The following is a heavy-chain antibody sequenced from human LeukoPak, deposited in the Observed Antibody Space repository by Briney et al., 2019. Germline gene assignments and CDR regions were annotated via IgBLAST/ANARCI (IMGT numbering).Heavy chain of an antibody. CDR1: DGSINYYY. CDR3: ARHYCTGDNCYYFDY. Sequence: SETPSLTCTVSDGSINYYYWSWIRQPPGKGLEWIGFVYYNGNTNYNPSLKSRVSLSVDTSKNQFSLRLNSVTAADTAVYYCARHYCTGDNCYYFDYWGQGTLVTVSS. V-gene: IGHV4-59*01. J-gene: IGHJ4*02. D-gene: IGHD2-8*02. CDR2: VYYNGNT.